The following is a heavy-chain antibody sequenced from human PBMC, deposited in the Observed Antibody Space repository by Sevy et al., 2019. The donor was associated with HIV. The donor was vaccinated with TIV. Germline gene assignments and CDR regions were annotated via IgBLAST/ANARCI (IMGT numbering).Heavy chain of an antibody. Sequence: GGSLRLSCAASRFTFSTYDIHWVRQAPGKGLEWVAVISHDGSYQYYTDSVKGRFTISRDDSKNKGYLQMNSLRADDSVVYYCAKGQCYDYIWGNERSEYYFDYWGQGTLVTVSS. D-gene: IGHD3-16*01. V-gene: IGHV3-30*18. CDR1: RFTFSTYD. CDR3: AKGQCYDYIWGNERSEYYFDY. J-gene: IGHJ4*02. CDR2: ISHDGSYQ.